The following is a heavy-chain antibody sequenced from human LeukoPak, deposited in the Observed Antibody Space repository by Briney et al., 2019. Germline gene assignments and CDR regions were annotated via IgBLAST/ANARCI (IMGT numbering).Heavy chain of an antibody. J-gene: IGHJ3*02. CDR2: ISYDGSNK. CDR1: GFTFSRYA. CDR3: ARGGFDI. V-gene: IGHV3-30-3*01. Sequence: GGSLRLSCAASGFTFSRYAMHWVRQAPGKGLEWVAVISYDGSNKYYADSVKGRFTISRDNSKNTLYLQMNSLRAEDTAAYYCARGGFDIWGQGTMVTVSS.